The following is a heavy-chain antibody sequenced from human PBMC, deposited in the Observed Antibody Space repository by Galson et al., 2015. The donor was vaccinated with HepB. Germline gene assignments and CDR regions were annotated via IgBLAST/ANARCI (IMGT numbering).Heavy chain of an antibody. CDR1: GFTFSSYG. D-gene: IGHD6-13*01. CDR3: VKCSSSWSDFQH. Sequence: SLRLSCAASGFTFSSYGMHWVRQAPGKGLEWVTFIRYDGSNKYYADSVKGRFTISRDNSQNTLYLQMNSLRAEDSAVYYCVKCSSSWSDFQHWGQGTLVTVSS. J-gene: IGHJ1*01. V-gene: IGHV3-30*02. CDR2: IRYDGSNK.